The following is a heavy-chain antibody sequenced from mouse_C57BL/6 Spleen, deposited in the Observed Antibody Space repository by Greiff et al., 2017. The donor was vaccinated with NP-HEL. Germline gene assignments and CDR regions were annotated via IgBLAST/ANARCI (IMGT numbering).Heavy chain of an antibody. CDR3: ARSVSGYLLDY. D-gene: IGHD3-2*02. J-gene: IGHJ2*01. V-gene: IGHV1-4*01. CDR1: GYTFTSYT. Sequence: VQLQQSGAELARPGASVKMSCKASGYTFTSYTMHWVKQRPGQGLEWIGYINPSSGYTKYNQKFKDKATLTADKSSSTAYMQLSSLTSEDSAVYYVARSVSGYLLDYWGQGTTLTVSS. CDR2: INPSSGYT.